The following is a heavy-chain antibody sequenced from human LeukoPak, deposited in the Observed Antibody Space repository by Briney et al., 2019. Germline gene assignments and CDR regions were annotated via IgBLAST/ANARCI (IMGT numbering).Heavy chain of an antibody. CDR3: ARGRKMLYYYFDY. D-gene: IGHD2-15*01. Sequence: ASVKVSCKASGYTFTGYYMHWVRQAPGQGLEWMRWINPNSGGTNYAQKFQGRVTMTRDTSISTAYMELSRLRSDDTAVYYCARGRKMLYYYFDYWGQGTLVTVSS. J-gene: IGHJ4*02. V-gene: IGHV1-2*02. CDR2: INPNSGGT. CDR1: GYTFTGYY.